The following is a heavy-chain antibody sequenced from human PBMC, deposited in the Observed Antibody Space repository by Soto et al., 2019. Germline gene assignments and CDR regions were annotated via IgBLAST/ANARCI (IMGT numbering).Heavy chain of an antibody. CDR3: ARTMIASTPDAFDI. V-gene: IGHV4-31*03. J-gene: IGHJ3*02. CDR1: GGSISSGGYY. CDR2: IYYSGST. D-gene: IGHD3-22*01. Sequence: QVQLQESGPGLVKPSQTLSLTCTVSGGSISSGGYYWSWIRQHPGKGLEWIGYIYYSGSTYYNPSLKRRVTISVDTSKNQFSLKLSSVTAADTAVYYCARTMIASTPDAFDIWGQGTMVTVSS.